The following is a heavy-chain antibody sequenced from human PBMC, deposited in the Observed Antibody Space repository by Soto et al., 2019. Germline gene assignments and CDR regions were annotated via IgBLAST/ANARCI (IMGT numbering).Heavy chain of an antibody. J-gene: IGHJ4*03. CDR2: ISGSGGST. D-gene: IGHD5-12*01. CDR3: ANRSKRWLHQGTPDY. CDR1: GFTFSSYA. V-gene: IGHV3-23*01. Sequence: PGGSLRLSCAASGFTFSSYAMSWVRQAPGKGLEWVSAISGSGGSTYYADSVKGRFTISRDNSKNTLYLQMNSLRAEDTAVYYCANRSKRWLHQGTPDYWGQGTLVTVSS.